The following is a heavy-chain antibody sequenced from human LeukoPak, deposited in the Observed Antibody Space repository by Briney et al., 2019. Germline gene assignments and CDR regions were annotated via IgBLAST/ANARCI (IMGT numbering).Heavy chain of an antibody. D-gene: IGHD3-22*01. CDR2: IIPIFGTA. Sequence: SVKVSCKAPGGTFSSYAISWVRQAPGQGLEWMGGIIPIFGTANYAQKFQGRVTITADKSTSTAYMELSSLRSEDTAVYYCARSTGIVGVRGWFDPWGQGTLVTVSS. V-gene: IGHV1-69*06. J-gene: IGHJ5*02. CDR3: ARSTGIVGVRGWFDP. CDR1: GGTFSSYA.